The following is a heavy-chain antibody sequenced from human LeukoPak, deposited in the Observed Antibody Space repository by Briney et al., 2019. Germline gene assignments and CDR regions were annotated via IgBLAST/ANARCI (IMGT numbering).Heavy chain of an antibody. CDR3: ARVYRGGMDV. CDR1: GGSISSYY. D-gene: IGHD3-10*01. J-gene: IGHJ6*03. V-gene: IGHV4-59*01. CDR2: IYYSGST. Sequence: SETLSLTCTVSGGSISSYYWSWIRQPPGKGLEWIGYIYYSGSTNYNPSLKSRVTISVDTSKNQFSLKLSSVTAADTAVYYCARVYRGGMDVWGKGTTVTISS.